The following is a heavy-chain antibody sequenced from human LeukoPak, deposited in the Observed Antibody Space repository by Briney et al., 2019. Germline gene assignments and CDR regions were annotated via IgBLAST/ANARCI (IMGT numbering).Heavy chain of an antibody. CDR3: ARGPAGYGDYVEYFDY. V-gene: IGHV3-48*01. Sequence: GGSLRLSCAASGFTFSSYSMNWVRQAPGKGLEWVSYISNSSSTIYYADSVKGRFTISRDNAKNSLYMQMNSLRAEDTAVYYCARGPAGYGDYVEYFDYWGQGTLVTVSS. D-gene: IGHD4-17*01. CDR1: GFTFSSYS. J-gene: IGHJ4*02. CDR2: ISNSSSTI.